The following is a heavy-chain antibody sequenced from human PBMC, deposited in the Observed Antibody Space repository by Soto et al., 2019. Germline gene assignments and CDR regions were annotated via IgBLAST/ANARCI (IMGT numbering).Heavy chain of an antibody. CDR3: AKDSNLIPWGSNH. CDR2: ISASGDIT. V-gene: IGHV3-23*01. CDR1: GFTFTTYA. J-gene: IGHJ5*02. D-gene: IGHD3-10*01. Sequence: EVQLLESGGGLIQPGGSLRLSCAASGFTFTTYAMRWVRQAPGKGLEWVSAISASGDITYYADSVKGRFTISRDSSKNHLEFEMNGLRAEDTAIYYCAKDSNLIPWGSNHWGQGTLVTVSS.